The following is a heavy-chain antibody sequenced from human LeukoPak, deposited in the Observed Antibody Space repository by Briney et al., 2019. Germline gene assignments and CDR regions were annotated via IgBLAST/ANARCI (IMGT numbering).Heavy chain of an antibody. CDR1: GLSFSNYS. CDR2: ISSSSSYI. D-gene: IGHD6-19*01. Sequence: PGGSLRLSCAASGLSFSNYSLNWVRQAPGKGLEWVSSISSSSSYIYYADSVKGRFTISRDNAKNSLYLQMNSLRAEDTAVYHCASRPHSSDWYVTWGQGTLVTVSS. J-gene: IGHJ4*02. CDR3: ASRPHSSDWYVT. V-gene: IGHV3-21*01.